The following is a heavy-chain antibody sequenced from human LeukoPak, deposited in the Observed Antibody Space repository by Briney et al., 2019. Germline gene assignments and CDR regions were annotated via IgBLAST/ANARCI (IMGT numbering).Heavy chain of an antibody. D-gene: IGHD2-2*02. CDR2: IIPIFGTA. V-gene: IGHV1-69*05. CDR3: AVPAAIHRSYYYYMDV. J-gene: IGHJ6*03. Sequence: ASVKISFKASGGTFSGYAISWVRQAPGQGLEWMGGIIPIFGTANYAQKFQGRVTITTDESTSTAYMELSSLRSEDTAVYYCAVPAAIHRSYYYYMDVWGKGTTVTVSS. CDR1: GGTFSGYA.